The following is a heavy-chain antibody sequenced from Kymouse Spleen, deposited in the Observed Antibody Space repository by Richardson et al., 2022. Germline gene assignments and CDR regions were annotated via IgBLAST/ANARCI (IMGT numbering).Heavy chain of an antibody. CDR1: GGSVSSGSYY. D-gene: IGHD3-22*01. Sequence: QVQLQESGPGLVKPSETLSLTCTVSGGSVSSGSYYWSWIRQPPGKGLEWIGYIYYSGSTNYNPSLKSRVTISVDTSKNQFSLKLSSVTAADTAVYYCARDREFPFYDSSGYYYYYYGMDVWGQGTTVTVSS. J-gene: IGHJ6*02. CDR2: IYYSGST. V-gene: IGHV4-61*01. CDR3: ARDREFPFYDSSGYYYYYYGMDV.